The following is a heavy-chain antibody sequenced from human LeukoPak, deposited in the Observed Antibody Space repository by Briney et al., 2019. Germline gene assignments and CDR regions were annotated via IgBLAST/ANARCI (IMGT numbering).Heavy chain of an antibody. D-gene: IGHD3-3*01. CDR1: GGSFSIYY. Sequence: SETLSLTCSVYGGSFSIYYWSWIRQPPGKGLEWIGEINHSGSTNYNPSLKSRVTISVDTSKNQFSPKLSSVTAADTAVYYCARTLSGYLTHFDYWGQGTLVTVSS. J-gene: IGHJ4*02. CDR3: ARTLSGYLTHFDY. V-gene: IGHV4-34*01. CDR2: INHSGST.